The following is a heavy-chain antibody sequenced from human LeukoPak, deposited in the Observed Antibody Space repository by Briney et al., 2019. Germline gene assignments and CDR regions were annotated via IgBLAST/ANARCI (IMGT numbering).Heavy chain of an antibody. J-gene: IGHJ4*02. CDR2: IYYSGST. Sequence: AETLSLPRTVSGLSISIYYWSWLRQPPGKGREWIGYIYYSGSTNYNPSLKSRVTISVDTSKNQFSLKLSSVTAADTAVYYCARDARIYDSSGYYSLIYFDYWGQGTLVTVSS. CDR1: GLSISIYY. CDR3: ARDARIYDSSGYYSLIYFDY. V-gene: IGHV4-59*01. D-gene: IGHD3-22*01.